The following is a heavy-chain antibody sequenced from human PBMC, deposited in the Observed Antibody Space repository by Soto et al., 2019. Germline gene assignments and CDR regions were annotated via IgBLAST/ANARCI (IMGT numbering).Heavy chain of an antibody. CDR2: INSDGSST. D-gene: IGHD2-2*01. J-gene: IGHJ4*02. V-gene: IGHV3-74*01. CDR1: GFTFSSYW. CDR3: AKARCSTNNCYVPDY. Sequence: GGSLRLSCAASGFTFSSYWMHRVRQAPGKGLVWVSRINSDGSSTSYADSVQGRFSISRDNPKRTLYLQMNSLRGEDTAMYYCAKARCSTNNCYVPDYWGQGTLVTVSS.